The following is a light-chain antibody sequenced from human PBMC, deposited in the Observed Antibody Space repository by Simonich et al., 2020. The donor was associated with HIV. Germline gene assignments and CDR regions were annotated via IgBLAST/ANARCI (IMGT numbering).Light chain of an antibody. CDR3: HQYNNWPLF. V-gene: IGKV3-15*01. CDR1: QGISSN. J-gene: IGKJ2*01. Sequence: EIVMTQSPATLSVSPGERVTLSCRASQGISSNLAWYQQKPGQAPRHLIYGASTRATGIPARFSGSGSGTEFTLTISSMQSEDFAVYYCHQYNNWPLFFGQGTKVEIK. CDR2: GAS.